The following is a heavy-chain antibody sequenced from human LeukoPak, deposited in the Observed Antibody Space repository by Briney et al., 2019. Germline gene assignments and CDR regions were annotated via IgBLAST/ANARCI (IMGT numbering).Heavy chain of an antibody. CDR3: AKAPRLGY. V-gene: IGHV4-39*07. CDR1: GGSISSSSYY. D-gene: IGHD6-19*01. J-gene: IGHJ4*02. Sequence: PSETLSLTCTVSGGSISSSSYYWGWIRQPPGKGLEWIGSIYHSGSTYYNPSLKSRVTISVDTSKNQFSLKLSAVTAADTAVYYCAKAPRLGYWGQGTLVTVSS. CDR2: IYHSGST.